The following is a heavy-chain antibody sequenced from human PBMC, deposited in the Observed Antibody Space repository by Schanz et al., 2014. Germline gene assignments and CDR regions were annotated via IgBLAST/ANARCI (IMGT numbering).Heavy chain of an antibody. V-gene: IGHV3-66*01. J-gene: IGHJ5*02. CDR1: GFTVSSNH. CDR3: ARDLEGYDGGGGGFDP. Sequence: EVQLLDSGGGLVQPGGSLRLSCAVSGFTVSSNHMSWVRQAPGKGLEWVSVIYSGIGAYYADSVKDRFTVSRDNSKNTVYLHMNTLRSEDTAVYYCARDLEGYDGGGGGFDPWGQGTLVTVSS. D-gene: IGHD2-21*01. CDR2: IYSGIGA.